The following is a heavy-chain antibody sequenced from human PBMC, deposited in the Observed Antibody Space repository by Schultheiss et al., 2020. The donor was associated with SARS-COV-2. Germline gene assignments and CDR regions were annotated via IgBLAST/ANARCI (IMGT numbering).Heavy chain of an antibody. J-gene: IGHJ6*02. CDR2: IIPIFGTA. CDR3: ASTLREYQLLTHYYYYGMDV. Sequence: SVKVSCKASGYTFTSYGISWVRQAPGQGLEWMGGIIPIFGTANYAQKFQERVTITRDMSTSTAYMELSSLRSEDTAVYYCASTLREYQLLTHYYYYGMDVWGQGTAVTVSS. CDR1: GYTFTSYG. V-gene: IGHV1-69*05. D-gene: IGHD2-2*01.